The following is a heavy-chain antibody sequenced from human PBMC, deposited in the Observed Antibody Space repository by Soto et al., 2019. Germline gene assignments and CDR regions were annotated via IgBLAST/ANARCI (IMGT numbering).Heavy chain of an antibody. Sequence: ASVKVSCKASGYTFTSYGISWVRQAPGQGLEWMGWISAYNGNTNYAQKLQGRVTMTTDTSTSTAYMELRSLRSDDTAVYYCARDSRRIMITFGGAPSWFDPWGQGTLVTVSS. CDR1: GYTFTSYG. D-gene: IGHD3-16*01. J-gene: IGHJ5*02. V-gene: IGHV1-18*01. CDR3: ARDSRRIMITFGGAPSWFDP. CDR2: ISAYNGNT.